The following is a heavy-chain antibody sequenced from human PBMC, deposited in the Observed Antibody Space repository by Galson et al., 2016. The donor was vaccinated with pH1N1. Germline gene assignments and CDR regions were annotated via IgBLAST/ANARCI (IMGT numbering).Heavy chain of an antibody. CDR1: WDSVSSSSDT. Sequence: CAISWDSVSSSSDTWNWIRQSPRRGREWLGRIYHRSKWYYEYTPSLQGRLRISRDTSSNQMSLHLNSVTLDDAAVYYCAREVWLRRGYYFDHWGQGSLVTVS. V-gene: IGHV6-1*01. J-gene: IGHJ4*02. CDR3: AREVWLRRGYYFDH. CDR2: IYHRSKWYY. D-gene: IGHD3-3*01.